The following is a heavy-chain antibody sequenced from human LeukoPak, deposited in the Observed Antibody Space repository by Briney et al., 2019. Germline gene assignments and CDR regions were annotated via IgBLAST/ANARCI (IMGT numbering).Heavy chain of an antibody. Sequence: GGSLRLSCAASGFSFSTTYMSWVRQAPAKGLEWVSGICGDDGKTHYADSVKGRFTISRDPSRNTLYLQINSLRVDDTAIYYCEKRVRDGYNMPIDDWGQGTIVTVS. CDR2: ICGDDGKT. J-gene: IGHJ4*02. CDR1: GFSFSTTY. CDR3: EKRVRDGYNMPIDD. D-gene: IGHD5-24*01. V-gene: IGHV3-23*01.